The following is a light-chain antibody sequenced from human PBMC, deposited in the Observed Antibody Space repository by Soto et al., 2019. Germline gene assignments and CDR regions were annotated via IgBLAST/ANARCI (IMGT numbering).Light chain of an antibody. V-gene: IGLV4-69*01. CDR1: SGHSNYA. Sequence: QSVLTQSPSASASLGASVKLTCTLSSGHSNYAIAWHQQRPEKGPRYLMKLNSDGSHTKADGMPDRFSGSSSGAERYLTISSLQSEDEADYYCQTWDTGIRVFGGGTKLTVL. CDR2: LNSDGSH. CDR3: QTWDTGIRV. J-gene: IGLJ3*02.